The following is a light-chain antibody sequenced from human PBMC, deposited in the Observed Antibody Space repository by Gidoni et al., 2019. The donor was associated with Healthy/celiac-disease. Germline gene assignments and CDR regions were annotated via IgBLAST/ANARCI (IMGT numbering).Light chain of an antibody. V-gene: IGKV1-5*03. J-gene: IGKJ1*01. CDR2: KAS. CDR3: QQYNSYSQT. CDR1: QSISSW. Sequence: DIQITQSPSTRSAAVGDRVTITCRASQSISSWLAWYQQKPGKAPKLLIYKASSLESGVPARFSGSGSGTEFTLTISSLQPDDFATYYCQQYNSYSQTFGQGTKVEIK.